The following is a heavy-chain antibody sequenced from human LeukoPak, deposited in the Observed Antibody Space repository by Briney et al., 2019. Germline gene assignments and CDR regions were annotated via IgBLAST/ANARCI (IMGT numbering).Heavy chain of an antibody. CDR1: GGSFSGYY. Sequence: SETLSLTCAVYGGSFSGYYWSWIRQPPGKGLEWIGEINHSGSTNYNPSLKSRVTISVDTSKNQFSLKLSSVTAADTAVYYCARSRYCSGGSCYDYFDYWGRGTLVTVSS. D-gene: IGHD2-15*01. J-gene: IGHJ4*02. CDR2: INHSGST. V-gene: IGHV4-34*01. CDR3: ARSRYCSGGSCYDYFDY.